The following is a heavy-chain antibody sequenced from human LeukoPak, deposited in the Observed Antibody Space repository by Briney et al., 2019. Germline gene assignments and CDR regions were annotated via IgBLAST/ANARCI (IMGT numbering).Heavy chain of an antibody. D-gene: IGHD2-2*01. CDR2: ISSSGSTI. Sequence: GGSLRLSCAASGFTFSSYEMNWVRQAPGKGLEWVSYISSSGSTIYYADSVKGRFTISRDNAKNSLYLQMISLRAEDTAVYYCAREEVVPAAMGYWGQGTLVTVSS. J-gene: IGHJ4*02. V-gene: IGHV3-48*03. CDR1: GFTFSSYE. CDR3: AREEVVPAAMGY.